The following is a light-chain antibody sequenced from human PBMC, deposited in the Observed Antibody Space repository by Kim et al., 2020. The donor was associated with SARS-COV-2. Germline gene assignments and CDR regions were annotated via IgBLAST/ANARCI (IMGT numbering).Light chain of an antibody. CDR1: STNIGRNY. CDR3: AAWDDSLSTFV. CDR2: RNN. J-gene: IGLJ1*01. Sequence: QLVLTHPPSTSGTPGQRVIISCSGSSTNIGRNYVYWYQQLPGTAPKVLIYRNNQRPSGVPDRFSGSKSATSASLAISGLRSEDEGDYSCAAWDDSLSTFVFGTGTKVTVL. V-gene: IGLV1-47*01.